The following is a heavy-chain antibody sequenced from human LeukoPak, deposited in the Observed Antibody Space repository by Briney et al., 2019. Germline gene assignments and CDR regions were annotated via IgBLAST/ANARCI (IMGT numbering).Heavy chain of an antibody. CDR2: IIPILGIA. CDR1: GGTFSSYA. CDR3: ARDRGSLSGWYGPEY. V-gene: IGHV1-69*04. J-gene: IGHJ4*02. Sequence: ASVKVSCKASGGTFSSYAISWVRQAPGQGLEWMGRIIPILGIANYAQKFQGRVTITADKSTSTAYMELSSLRSEDTAVYYCARDRGSLSGWYGPEYWGQGTLVTVSS. D-gene: IGHD6-19*01.